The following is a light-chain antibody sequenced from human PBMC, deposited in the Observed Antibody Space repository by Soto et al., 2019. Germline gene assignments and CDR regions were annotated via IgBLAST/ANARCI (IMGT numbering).Light chain of an antibody. J-gene: IGLJ1*01. CDR1: SSDVGGYNY. Sequence: QSVLTQPASVSGSPGQSITISCTGTSSDVGGYNYVSWYQQHPGKAPKLMIYDVSDRPSGVSNRFSGSKSGNTASLTISGLRAEDEADYYCSSYPSSFYVFGTGTKLTVL. CDR3: SSYPSSFYV. V-gene: IGLV2-14*01. CDR2: DVS.